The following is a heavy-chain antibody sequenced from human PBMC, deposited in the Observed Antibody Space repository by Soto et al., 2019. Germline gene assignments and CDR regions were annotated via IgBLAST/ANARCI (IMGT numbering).Heavy chain of an antibody. V-gene: IGHV1-18*01. CDR3: ARGPHPGLYDSVTGYPSYNCFDS. D-gene: IGHD3-9*01. J-gene: IGHJ5*01. CDR1: GYTFTMYS. CDR2: ISAYNGET. Sequence: ASLTVSCKASGYTFTMYSISWVRQAPGQGLEWMRWISAYNGETKYAETAQGRVTMATDTSTSTAYMELRSLGFDDTAVDYSARGPHPGLYDSVTGYPSYNCFDSWGQGTLVTVSS.